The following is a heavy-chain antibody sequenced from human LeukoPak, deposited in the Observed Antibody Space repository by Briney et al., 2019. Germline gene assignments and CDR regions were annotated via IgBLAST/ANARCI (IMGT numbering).Heavy chain of an antibody. CDR3: RGYCSSTSCDPQGFSFDY. D-gene: IGHD2-2*01. Sequence: ASLRLSCAASGFTFSSYWMSWGRQPPGKGLEWIGEIYHSGSTNYNPSLKSRVTISVDTSKNQFSLKLSSVTAADTAVYYCRGYCSSTSCDPQGFSFDYWGQGTLVTVSS. J-gene: IGHJ4*02. V-gene: IGHV4-34*08. CDR2: IYHSGST. CDR1: GFTFSSYW.